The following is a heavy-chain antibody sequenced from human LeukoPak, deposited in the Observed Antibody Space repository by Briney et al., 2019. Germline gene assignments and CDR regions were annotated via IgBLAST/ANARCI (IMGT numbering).Heavy chain of an antibody. Sequence: GGSLRLSCAASGFTFSSYSMNWVRQAPGKGLEWVSSITSSNNYIYYGDSVKGRFTISRDNAKNSLFLQMNSLRAEDSALYHCAKSSPYYGSGRGYYYMDVWGKGTTVTVSS. CDR3: AKSSPYYGSGRGYYYMDV. CDR1: GFTFSSYS. V-gene: IGHV3-21*04. CDR2: ITSSNNYI. D-gene: IGHD3-10*01. J-gene: IGHJ6*03.